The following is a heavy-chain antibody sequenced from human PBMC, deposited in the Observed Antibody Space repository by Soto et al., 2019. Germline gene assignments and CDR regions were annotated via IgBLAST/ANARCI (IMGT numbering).Heavy chain of an antibody. J-gene: IGHJ5*02. CDR2: ISSNSAYI. Sequence: EVQLVESGGGLVKPGGSLRLSCAASGFTFRSFTMNWVRQAPGKGLEWVSTISSNSAYIYYTDALRGRFTISRDNAKNSLHLQMNSLRAXDTXVYYXXXXXSRDSSARGWFDPWGPGTLVTVSS. V-gene: IGHV3-21*02. CDR3: XXXXSRDSSARGWFDP. CDR1: GFTFRSFT. D-gene: IGHD6-13*01.